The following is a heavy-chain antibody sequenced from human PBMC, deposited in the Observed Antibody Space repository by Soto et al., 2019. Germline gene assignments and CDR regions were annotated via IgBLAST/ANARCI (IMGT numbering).Heavy chain of an antibody. V-gene: IGHV3-21*01. CDR3: ARSFQGGTDAFDI. CDR2: ISSSSSYI. CDR1: GFTFSSYS. J-gene: IGHJ3*02. Sequence: EVQLVESGGGLVKPGGSLRLSCAASGFTFSSYSMNWVRQAPGKGLEWVSSISSSSSYIYYADSVKGRFTISRDNAKNSLYLQMNSLRAEDTAVYYCARSFQGGTDAFDIWGQGTMVTVSS. D-gene: IGHD3-16*01.